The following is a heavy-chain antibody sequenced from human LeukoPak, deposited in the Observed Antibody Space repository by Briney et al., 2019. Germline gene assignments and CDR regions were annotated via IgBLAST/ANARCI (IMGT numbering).Heavy chain of an antibody. CDR3: ARVDPIAALDY. D-gene: IGHD6-6*01. V-gene: IGHV4-61*02. J-gene: IGHJ4*02. CDR1: GGSISSGSYY. CDR2: IYTSGST. Sequence: TLSLTCTVSGGSISSGSYYWSWIRQPAGKGLEWIGRIYTSGSTNYNPSLKSRVTISVDTSKNQFSLKLSSVTAADTAVYYCARVDPIAALDYWGQGTLVTVSS.